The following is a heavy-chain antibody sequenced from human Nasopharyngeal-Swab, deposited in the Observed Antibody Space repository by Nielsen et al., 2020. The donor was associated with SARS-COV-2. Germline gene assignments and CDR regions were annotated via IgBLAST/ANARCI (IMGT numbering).Heavy chain of an antibody. Sequence: GGSLRLSCAASGFTFSSYTMNWVRQAPGKGLEWVSSISPTSDYIYYAESVKGRFTISRDNAKNSLFLQMDSLRAEDTAVYYCARGSRAWYWGQGTLVTVSS. J-gene: IGHJ4*02. V-gene: IGHV3-21*06. CDR3: ARGSRAWY. CDR2: ISPTSDYI. CDR1: GFTFSSYT.